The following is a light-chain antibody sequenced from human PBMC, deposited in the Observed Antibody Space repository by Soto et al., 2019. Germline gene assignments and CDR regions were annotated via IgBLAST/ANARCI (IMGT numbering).Light chain of an antibody. J-gene: IGKJ3*01. Sequence: DIRMTQSPSSLSSSVGDRVTITCRASQSIRKALTWYQQKPGKAPKLLISGATQFQSGVPSRFSGSGFGTDFALTISSLQLEDFATYYGQQSYTTPFTFGPGTKVNIK. CDR3: QQSYTTPFT. CDR1: QSIRKA. V-gene: IGKV1-39*01. CDR2: GAT.